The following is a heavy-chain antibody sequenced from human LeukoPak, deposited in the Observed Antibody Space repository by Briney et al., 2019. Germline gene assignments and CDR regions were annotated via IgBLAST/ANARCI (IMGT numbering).Heavy chain of an antibody. D-gene: IGHD4-17*01. V-gene: IGHV4-39*01. CDR1: GGSISSSSYY. CDR2: IYYSGST. J-gene: IGHJ4*02. Sequence: PSETLSLXCTVSGGSISSSSYYWGWIRQPPGKGLEWIGSIYYSGSTYYNPSLKSRVTISVDTSKNQFSLKLSSVTAADTAVYYCARPSPYGDYGSPVYWGQGTLVTVSS. CDR3: ARPSPYGDYGSPVY.